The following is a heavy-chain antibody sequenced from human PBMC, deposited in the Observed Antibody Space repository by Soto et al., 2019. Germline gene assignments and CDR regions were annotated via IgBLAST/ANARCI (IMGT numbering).Heavy chain of an antibody. CDR1: GYTFTSYY. J-gene: IGHJ6*02. Sequence: QVQLVQSGAEVKKPGASVKVSRKASGYTFTSYYMHWVRQAPGQGLEWMGIINPSGGSTSYAQKFQGRVTMTRDTSTSTVYMELSSLRSEDTAVYYCARERSGSGTLRYGMDVWGQGTTVTVSS. CDR2: INPSGGST. V-gene: IGHV1-46*01. D-gene: IGHD3-10*01. CDR3: ARERSGSGTLRYGMDV.